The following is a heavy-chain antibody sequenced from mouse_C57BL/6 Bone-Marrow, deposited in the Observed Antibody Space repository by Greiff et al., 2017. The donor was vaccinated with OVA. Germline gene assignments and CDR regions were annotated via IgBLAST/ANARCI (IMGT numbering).Heavy chain of an antibody. D-gene: IGHD1-1*01. CDR1: GYTFTSYW. Sequence: QVQLKQPGAELVMPGASVKLSCKASGYTFTSYWMHWVKQRPGQGLEWIGEIDPSDSYTNYNQKFKGKSTLTVDKSSSTAYMQLSSLTSEDSAVYYCARTTELLWFAYWGQGTLVTVSA. CDR3: ARTTELLWFAY. CDR2: IDPSDSYT. V-gene: IGHV1-69*01. J-gene: IGHJ3*01.